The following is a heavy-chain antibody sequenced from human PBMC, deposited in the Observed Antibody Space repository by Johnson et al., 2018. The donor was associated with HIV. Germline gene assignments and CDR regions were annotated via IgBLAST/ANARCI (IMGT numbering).Heavy chain of an antibody. CDR2: INSGGST. J-gene: IGHJ3*02. D-gene: IGHD5-24*01. V-gene: IGHV3-66*01. CDR1: GFTVSSNY. Sequence: VQLVESGGGLVQPGGSLRLSCAASGFTVSSNYMSWVRQGPGKGLEWVSVINSGGSTSYTDSVRGRFTISRDNSKNTLYLQMNSLRAEDTAVYYCARACRDGYTCDAFDIWGQGTIVTVSS. CDR3: ARACRDGYTCDAFDI.